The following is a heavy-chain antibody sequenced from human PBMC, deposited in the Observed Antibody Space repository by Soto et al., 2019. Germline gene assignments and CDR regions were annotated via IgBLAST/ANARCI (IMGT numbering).Heavy chain of an antibody. D-gene: IGHD6-19*01. CDR1: GGSFSGYY. CDR2: INHSGST. V-gene: IGHV4-34*01. Sequence: QVPLQQWGAGLLRPSETLSLTCAVNGGSFSGYYWSWIRQSPGKGLEWIGEINHSGSTNYNPSLKSRVTISVDTSKNQFSLKLRSVTAADTAVYYCARRTGSGWFFDSWGQGTLVTVSS. CDR3: ARRTGSGWFFDS. J-gene: IGHJ4*02.